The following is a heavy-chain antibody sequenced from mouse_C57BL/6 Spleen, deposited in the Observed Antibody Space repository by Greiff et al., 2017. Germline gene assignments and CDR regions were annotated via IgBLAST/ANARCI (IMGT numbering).Heavy chain of an antibody. CDR3: AIGSSYLYFDV. Sequence: VQLQQSGPVLVKPGASVKMSCKASGYTFTDYYMNWVKQSHGKSLEWIGVINPYNGGTSYNQKFKGKATLTVDKSSSTAYMELNSLTSEDSAVYYCAIGSSYLYFDVWGTGTTVTVSS. CDR1: GYTFTDYY. D-gene: IGHD1-1*01. V-gene: IGHV1-19*01. CDR2: INPYNGGT. J-gene: IGHJ1*03.